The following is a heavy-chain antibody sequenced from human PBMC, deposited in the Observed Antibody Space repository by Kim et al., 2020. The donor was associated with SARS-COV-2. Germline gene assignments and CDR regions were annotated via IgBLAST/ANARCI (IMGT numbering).Heavy chain of an antibody. CDR3: AREGPRGWGAFDY. D-gene: IGHD3-16*01. J-gene: IGHJ4*02. CDR2: IKQDGSEK. V-gene: IGHV3-7*05. Sequence: GGSLRLSCAASGFTFSSYWMSWVRQAPGKGLEWVANIKQDGSEKYYVDSVKGRFTISRDNAKNSLYLQMNSLRAEDTAVYYCAREGPRGWGAFDYWGQGTLVTVSS. CDR1: GFTFSSYW.